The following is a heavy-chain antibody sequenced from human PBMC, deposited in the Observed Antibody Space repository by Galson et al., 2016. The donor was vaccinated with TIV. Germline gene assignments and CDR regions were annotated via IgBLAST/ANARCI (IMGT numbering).Heavy chain of an antibody. D-gene: IGHD3-22*01. Sequence: SLRLSCAASGFTFSHFGMHWVRQSPGKGLEWLAVILYDGSSQFYADSVEGRFVISRDNSKNTLYLQMNSLGAEDTALYYCAKSGDSRSIDSWGQGTLVIVSS. CDR1: GFTFSHFG. CDR2: ILYDGSSQ. CDR3: AKSGDSRSIDS. V-gene: IGHV3-30*18. J-gene: IGHJ4*02.